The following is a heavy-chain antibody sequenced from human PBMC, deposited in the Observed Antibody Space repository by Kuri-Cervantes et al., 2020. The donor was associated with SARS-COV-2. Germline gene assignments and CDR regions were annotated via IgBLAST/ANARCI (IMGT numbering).Heavy chain of an antibody. CDR1: GFTFSGHW. CDR2: INPDGSYT. J-gene: IGHJ4*02. V-gene: IGHV3-74*01. D-gene: IGHD3-22*01. CDR3: ARGPGYRDSSGYYYF. Sequence: GESLKISCAASGFTFSGHWIHWVRQAPGKGLVWVSRINPDGSYTNNADSVKGRFTLSRDNAKNMLCLQMNSLRAEDTAVYYCARGPGYRDSSGYYYFWGQGTLVTVSS.